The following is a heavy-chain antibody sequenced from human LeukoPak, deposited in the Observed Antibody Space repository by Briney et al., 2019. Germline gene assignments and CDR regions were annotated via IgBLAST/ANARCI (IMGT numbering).Heavy chain of an antibody. CDR3: ARVRYYDFWSGYYRSEENAFDI. J-gene: IGHJ3*02. Sequence: GGSLRLSCAASGFTFSSYWMHWVRQAPGKGLVWVSRINSDGSSRSYADSVKGRFTISRDNAKNTLYLQMNSLRAEDTAVYYCARVRYYDFWSGYYRSEENAFDIWGQGTMVTVSS. CDR1: GFTFSSYW. D-gene: IGHD3-3*01. CDR2: INSDGSSR. V-gene: IGHV3-74*01.